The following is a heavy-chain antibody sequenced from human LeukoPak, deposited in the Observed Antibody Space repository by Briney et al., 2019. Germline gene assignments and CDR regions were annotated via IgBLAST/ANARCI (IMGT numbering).Heavy chain of an antibody. CDR3: ARHTYYYDSSSYYYYFDS. V-gene: IGHV4-59*08. Sequence: PSETLSLTSTDPGGSIISYYWSWIPHPLGKRLWRRGYIFYSGSTNYNPSLKSRVTISVVTTKNQFTLKLSSVTAADMAVYYCARHTYYYDSSSYYYYFDSWGQGTLVTVSS. CDR1: GGSIISYY. CDR2: IFYSGST. D-gene: IGHD3-22*01. J-gene: IGHJ4*02.